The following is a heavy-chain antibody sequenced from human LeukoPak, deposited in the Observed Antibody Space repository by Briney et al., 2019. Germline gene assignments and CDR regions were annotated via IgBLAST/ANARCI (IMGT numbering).Heavy chain of an antibody. Sequence: ASVKVSCKASGYTFTSYGISWVRQAPGQGLEWMGCINTNTGNPTYAQGFTGRFVFSLDTSVSTAYLQISSLKAEDTAVYYCAKDPLPYYYDSSGYYYYFDYWGQGTLVTVSS. V-gene: IGHV7-4-1*02. D-gene: IGHD3-22*01. CDR2: INTNTGNP. CDR1: GYTFTSYG. CDR3: AKDPLPYYYDSSGYYYYFDY. J-gene: IGHJ4*02.